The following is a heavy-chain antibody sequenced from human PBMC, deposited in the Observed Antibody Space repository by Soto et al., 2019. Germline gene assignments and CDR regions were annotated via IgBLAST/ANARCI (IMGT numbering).Heavy chain of an antibody. Sequence: PSETLSLTCAVYGGSFSGYYWSWIRQPPGKGLEWIGEINHSGSTNHNPSLKSRVTISVDTSKNQFSLKLSSVTAADTAVYYCARGSGSYYKNWFDPWGQGTLVTVSS. J-gene: IGHJ5*02. CDR1: GGSFSGYY. V-gene: IGHV4-34*01. CDR2: INHSGST. CDR3: ARGSGSYYKNWFDP. D-gene: IGHD1-26*01.